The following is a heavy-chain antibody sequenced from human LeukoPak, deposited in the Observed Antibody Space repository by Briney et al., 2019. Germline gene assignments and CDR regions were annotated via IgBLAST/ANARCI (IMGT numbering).Heavy chain of an antibody. J-gene: IGHJ4*02. Sequence: PSETLSLTCTVSGGSISSSSYYWGWIRQPPGKGLEWIGTIYYSGSTYYNPALKSRVTISVDTPQKQFSLKLSSVPAADTAVYYCARHYGSGSYYQPYDYWGQGTLVTVSS. V-gene: IGHV4-39*01. CDR2: IYYSGST. D-gene: IGHD3-10*01. CDR1: GGSISSSSYY. CDR3: ARHYGSGSYYQPYDY.